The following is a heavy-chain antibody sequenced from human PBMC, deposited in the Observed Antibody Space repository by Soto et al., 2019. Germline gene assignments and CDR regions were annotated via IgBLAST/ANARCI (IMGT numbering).Heavy chain of an antibody. V-gene: IGHV4-39*01. CDR3: ARHEWLQLWLVTEY. Sequence: NPSDTLSLTCTVSGASIGISTNYWGWIRQPPGKGLEWIGTSYHSGNTYYNPTLKSRVAISVDMSKNQFSLRLNSVTAADTAVYYCARHEWLQLWLVTEYWGQGALVTV. D-gene: IGHD5-18*01. CDR1: GASIGISTNY. CDR2: SYHSGNT. J-gene: IGHJ4*02.